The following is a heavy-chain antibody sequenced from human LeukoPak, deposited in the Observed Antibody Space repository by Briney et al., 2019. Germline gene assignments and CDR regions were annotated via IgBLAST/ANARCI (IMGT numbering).Heavy chain of an antibody. CDR2: IYHSGST. CDR1: GYSISSGYY. CDR3: ARTSDFYGDYANVGLDY. Sequence: PSETLSLTCAVSGYSISSGYYWGWIRPPPGKGLEWIGSIYHSGSTYYNPSLKSRATISVDTSKNQFSLKLSSVTAADTAVYYCARTSDFYGDYANVGLDYWGQGTLVTVSS. D-gene: IGHD4-17*01. J-gene: IGHJ4*02. V-gene: IGHV4-38-2*01.